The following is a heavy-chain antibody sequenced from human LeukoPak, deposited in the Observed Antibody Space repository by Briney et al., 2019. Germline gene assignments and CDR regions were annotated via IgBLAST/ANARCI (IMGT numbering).Heavy chain of an antibody. CDR2: INHSEST. J-gene: IGHJ5*02. CDR1: GGSFSGYY. V-gene: IGHV4-34*01. CDR3: ARTSDTGWFDP. D-gene: IGHD5-18*01. Sequence: SETLSLTCAVYGGSFSGYYWSWIRQPPGKGLEWIGEINHSESTNYNPSLKSRVTIAVDTSKNQFSLKLSSVTAADTAVYYCARTSDTGWFDPWGQGTLVTVSS.